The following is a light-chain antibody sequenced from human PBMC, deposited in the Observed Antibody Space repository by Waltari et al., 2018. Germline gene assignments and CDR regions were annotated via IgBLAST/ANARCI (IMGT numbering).Light chain of an antibody. Sequence: QSVVTQPPSASETPGQRVPISRSGSGSNVGRHYVPWYQQVPGTAPKVVIYRNDLRPSGVPDRFSGSKSGTSASLAISGLRSEDEADYYCAVWDDSVSGWVFGGGTKLTVL. CDR3: AVWDDSVSGWV. V-gene: IGLV1-47*01. J-gene: IGLJ3*02. CDR2: RND. CDR1: GSNVGRHY.